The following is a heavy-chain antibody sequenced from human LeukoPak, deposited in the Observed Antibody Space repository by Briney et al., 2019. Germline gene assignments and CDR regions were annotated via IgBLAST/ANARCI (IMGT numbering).Heavy chain of an antibody. CDR3: ARDHDYSYYDSSSPHGY. V-gene: IGHV1-2*02. Sequence: ASVKVSCKASGYTFTGYYMHWVRQAPGQGLEWMGWINPNSGGTNYAQKFQGRVTMTRDTSISTAYMELSRLRSDDTAVYYCARDHDYSYYDSSSPHGYWGQGTLVTVSS. J-gene: IGHJ4*02. CDR1: GYTFTGYY. D-gene: IGHD3-22*01. CDR2: INPNSGGT.